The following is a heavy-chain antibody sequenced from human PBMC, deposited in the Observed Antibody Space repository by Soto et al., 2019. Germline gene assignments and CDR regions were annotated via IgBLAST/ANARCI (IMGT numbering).Heavy chain of an antibody. J-gene: IGHJ4*02. D-gene: IGHD3-22*01. CDR3: VLSTGYYFYFDY. V-gene: IGHV4-39*01. Sequence: QLQLQESGPGLVKPSETLSLTCTVSGGSISSSSYYWGWIRQPPGKGLEWIGSIYYSGSTYYNPSPKSRVPISVDTSKNQFSLKLSSVTAADTAVYYCVLSTGYYFYFDYWGQGTLVTVSS. CDR2: IYYSGST. CDR1: GGSISSSSYY.